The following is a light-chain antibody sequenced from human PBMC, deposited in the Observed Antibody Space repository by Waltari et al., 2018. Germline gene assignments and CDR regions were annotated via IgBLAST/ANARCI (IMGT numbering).Light chain of an antibody. CDR3: QKYNSAPWT. CDR1: QGISIY. J-gene: IGKJ1*01. Sequence: DIQMTQSPSSLSASVGDRVTITCRASQGISIYLAWYQQKPGEVPKLLIYAASTLQSGVPSRFSGSGSETDFTLTISSLQPEDVATYYCQKYNSAPWTFGQGTKVEIK. V-gene: IGKV1-27*01. CDR2: AAS.